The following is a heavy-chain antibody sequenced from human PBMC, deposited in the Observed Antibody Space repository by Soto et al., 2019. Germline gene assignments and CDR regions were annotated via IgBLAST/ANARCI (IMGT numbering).Heavy chain of an antibody. D-gene: IGHD3-22*01. V-gene: IGHV4-28*03. CDR1: GYSISSSNW. CDR2: IYYSGTT. Sequence: SETLSLTCAVSGYSISSSNWWGWIRQPPGKGLEWIGYIYYSGTTYYNPSLKSRVTMSVDTSKNQFSLKLSSVTAADTAVYYCARVPFPYYYDSSGPFDYWGQGTLVTVSS. CDR3: ARVPFPYYYDSSGPFDY. J-gene: IGHJ4*02.